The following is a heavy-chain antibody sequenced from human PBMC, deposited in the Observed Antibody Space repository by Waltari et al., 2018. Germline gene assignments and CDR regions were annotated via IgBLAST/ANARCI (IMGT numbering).Heavy chain of an antibody. CDR1: GFTFADYA. CDR2: ISWNSGSI. CDR3: AKDILPYLIPAAPGAFDI. V-gene: IGHV3-9*03. D-gene: IGHD6-13*01. Sequence: EVQLVESGGGLVRPGRSLRLSCAASGFTFADYAMHWFRQAPGKGLEWVSGISWNSGSIDYADSEKGRFTISRDNAKNSLYLQMNSLRAEDMALYYCAKDILPYLIPAAPGAFDIWGQGTMVTVSS. J-gene: IGHJ3*02.